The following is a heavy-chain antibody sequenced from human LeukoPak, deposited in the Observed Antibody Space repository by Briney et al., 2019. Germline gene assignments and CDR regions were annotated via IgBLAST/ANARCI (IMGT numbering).Heavy chain of an antibody. D-gene: IGHD3-3*01. Sequence: GGSLRLSCAVSGFTFSSYYMSWICQVPGKGLEWIAYISSGSTKVHADSVKGRFTISRDNAKNSLYLQMNSLRAEDTAVYYCAKDHYTGDWGQGTLVTVSS. CDR2: ISSGSTK. CDR3: AKDHYTGD. CDR1: GFTFSSYY. J-gene: IGHJ4*02. V-gene: IGHV3-11*01.